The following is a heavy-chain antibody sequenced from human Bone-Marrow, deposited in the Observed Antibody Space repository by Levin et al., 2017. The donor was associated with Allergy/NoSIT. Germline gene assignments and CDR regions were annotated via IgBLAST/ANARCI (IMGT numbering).Heavy chain of an antibody. D-gene: IGHD4/OR15-4a*01. CDR2: ISSSSDSI. Sequence: AGGSLRLSCAASGLPFSTYHMNWVRQAPGKGLEWISYISSSSDSIYYADSVKGRFTISRDNDKNSLFLQMNSLRDEDTALYYCARDDYYISSGEGAHWGQGTLVTVSS. CDR1: GLPFSTYH. CDR3: ARDDYYISSGEGAH. J-gene: IGHJ4*02. V-gene: IGHV3-48*02.